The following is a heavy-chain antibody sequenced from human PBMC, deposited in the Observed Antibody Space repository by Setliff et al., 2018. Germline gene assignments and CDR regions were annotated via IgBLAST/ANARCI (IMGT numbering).Heavy chain of an antibody. D-gene: IGHD6-19*01. CDR2: IKSKSDGGTP. V-gene: IGHV3-15*01. CDR3: ATPALFSTGWFGYHGMDV. J-gene: IGHJ6*02. CDR1: GFTFNNAW. Sequence: GGSLRLSCAASGFTFNNAWLSWVRQAPGKGLEWVGRIKSKSDGGTPDYAAPVKGRFTISRDDSQNTLYLQMNSLKTEDTAVYYCATPALFSTGWFGYHGMDVWGQGTTVTVSS.